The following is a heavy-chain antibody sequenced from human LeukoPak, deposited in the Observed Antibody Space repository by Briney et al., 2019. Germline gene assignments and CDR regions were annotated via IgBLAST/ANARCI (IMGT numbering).Heavy chain of an antibody. Sequence: PGRSLRLSCAASGFTFTSYAMHWVRQAPGKGLESLAVISYDESNKYYADSVKGRFTISRDNSKNMLYLQMNSLRPEDTAVFYCARGLIRGVAYYGLDVWGQGTTVTVSS. CDR1: GFTFTSYA. J-gene: IGHJ6*02. CDR3: ARGLIRGVAYYGLDV. V-gene: IGHV3-30-3*01. CDR2: ISYDESNK. D-gene: IGHD3-10*01.